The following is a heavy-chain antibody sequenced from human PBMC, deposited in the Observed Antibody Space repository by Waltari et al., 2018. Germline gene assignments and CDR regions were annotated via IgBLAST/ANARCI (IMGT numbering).Heavy chain of an antibody. J-gene: IGHJ4*02. CDR3: ASGDSYYYDSSGYLFDY. Sequence: EVQLVESGGGLVQPGGSLRLSCAASGFTFSSYAMSWVRQAPGKGLEWVSAIIGSGGSTYYADSVKGRFTISRDNSKNTLYLQMNSLRAEDTAVYYCASGDSYYYDSSGYLFDYWGQGTLVIVSS. CDR2: IIGSGGST. CDR1: GFTFSSYA. V-gene: IGHV3-23*04. D-gene: IGHD3-22*01.